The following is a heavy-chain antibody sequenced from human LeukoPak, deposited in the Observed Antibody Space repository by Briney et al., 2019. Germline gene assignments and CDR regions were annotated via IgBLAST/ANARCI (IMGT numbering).Heavy chain of an antibody. CDR1: GGSISSSSYY. J-gene: IGHJ3*02. CDR2: IYYSGST. CDR3: ARTRPGSQTYDFWSGYFVRPLGAFDT. V-gene: IGHV4-39*01. D-gene: IGHD3-3*01. Sequence: SETLSLTCTVSGGSISSSSYYWGWIRQPPGKGLEWIGSIYYSGSTYYNPSLKSRVTISVDTSKNQFSLKLSSVTAADTAVYYCARTRPGSQTYDFWSGYFVRPLGAFDTWGQGTMVTVSS.